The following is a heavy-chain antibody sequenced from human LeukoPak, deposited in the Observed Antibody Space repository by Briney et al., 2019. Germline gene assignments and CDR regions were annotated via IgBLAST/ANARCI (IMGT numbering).Heavy chain of an antibody. V-gene: IGHV3-48*04. CDR3: ARAPHDYGAVY. CDR2: ISSSSSTI. D-gene: IGHD4-17*01. J-gene: IGHJ4*02. Sequence: GGSLRLSCAASGFTFSSYSMNWVRQAPGKGLEWVSYISSSSSTIYYADSVKGRFTISRDNAKNSLYLQMNSLRAEDTAVYYCARAPHDYGAVYWGQGTLVTVSS. CDR1: GFTFSSYS.